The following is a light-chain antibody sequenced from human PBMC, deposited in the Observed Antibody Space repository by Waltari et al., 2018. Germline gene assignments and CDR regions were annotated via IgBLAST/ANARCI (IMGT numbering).Light chain of an antibody. CDR1: NIESES. V-gene: IGLV3-21*01. CDR2: DDD. J-gene: IGLJ1*01. Sequence: SYVLSQPPSVSVAPGKTATINCGGKNIESESAHWYQQGAGQAPLLVMYDDDDRPPGIPERFSGSSSGDTATLTIKWVGAGDEADYFCQVWILRDGHYVFGPGTKVTVL. CDR3: QVWILRDGHYV.